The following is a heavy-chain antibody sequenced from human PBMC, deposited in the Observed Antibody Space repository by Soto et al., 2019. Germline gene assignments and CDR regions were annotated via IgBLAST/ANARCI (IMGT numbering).Heavy chain of an antibody. V-gene: IGHV1-8*01. CDR2: MNPNSGNT. D-gene: IGHD3-10*01. J-gene: IGHJ4*02. Sequence: ASVKVSCKASGYTFTSYDINWVRQATGQGLEWMGWMNPNSGNTGYAQKFQGRVTMTRNTSISTAYMELSSLRSEDTAVSYCARVSWGFGELLSGFDYWGQGTLVTVSS. CDR1: GYTFTSYD. CDR3: ARVSWGFGELLSGFDY.